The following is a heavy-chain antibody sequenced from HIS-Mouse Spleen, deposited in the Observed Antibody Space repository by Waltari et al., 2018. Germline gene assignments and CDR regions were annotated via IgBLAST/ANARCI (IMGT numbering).Heavy chain of an antibody. CDR1: GGSISSSSYY. J-gene: IGHJ2*01. Sequence: QLQLQESGPGLVKPSATLSLTCTVSGGSISSSSYYWGWIRQPPGKGLEWIGSIYYSGSTYYNPSLKSRVTISVDTSKNQFSRKLSSVTAADTAVYYCAREIPYSSSWYDWYFNLWGRGTLVTVSS. D-gene: IGHD6-13*01. V-gene: IGHV4-39*07. CDR3: AREIPYSSSWYDWYFNL. CDR2: IYYSGST.